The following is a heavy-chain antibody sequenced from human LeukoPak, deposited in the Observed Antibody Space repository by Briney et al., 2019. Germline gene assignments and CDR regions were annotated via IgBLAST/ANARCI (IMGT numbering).Heavy chain of an antibody. D-gene: IGHD5-12*01. CDR1: GFALSIYG. V-gene: IGHV3-30*02. CDR2: VRYDGSNE. J-gene: IGHJ4*02. Sequence: PGGSLRLSCIASGFALSIYGMHWVRQAPGKGLDWVAFVRYDGSNEYYADSVKGRFTISRDNSKNTLYLQMNSLRVEDTAVYSCARESNGGYHSGGPKYWGLGTLVTVSS. CDR3: ARESNGGYHSGGPKY.